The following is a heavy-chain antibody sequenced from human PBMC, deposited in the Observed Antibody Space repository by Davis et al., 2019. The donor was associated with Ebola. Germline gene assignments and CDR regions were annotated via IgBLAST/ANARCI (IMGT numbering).Heavy chain of an antibody. Sequence: PGGSLRLSCAASGFTFSSYAMSWVRQAPGKGLEWVSAISGSGTSTYYAKGRFTISRDNSKNTLYLQMNSLRVDDTAVYYCAKGGSGWPSDYSYGLGVWGKGTTVTVSS. J-gene: IGHJ6*04. CDR3: AKGGSGWPSDYSYGLGV. D-gene: IGHD6-19*01. CDR1: GFTFSSYA. CDR2: ISGSGTST. V-gene: IGHV3-23*01.